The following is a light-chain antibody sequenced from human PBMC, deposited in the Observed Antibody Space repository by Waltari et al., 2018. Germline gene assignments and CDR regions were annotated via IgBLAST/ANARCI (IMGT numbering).Light chain of an antibody. J-gene: IGKJ4*01. CDR1: QSISSW. V-gene: IGKV1-5*03. CDR3: QQYNSYSPLT. Sequence: DIQMTQSPSTLSASVGDRVTITCRASQSISSWLAWYQQKPGKAPKLLIYTASSLESGVPSRFSGSGSGTEFTLTISSLQPDDFATYYCQQYNSYSPLTFGGGTKVEI. CDR2: TAS.